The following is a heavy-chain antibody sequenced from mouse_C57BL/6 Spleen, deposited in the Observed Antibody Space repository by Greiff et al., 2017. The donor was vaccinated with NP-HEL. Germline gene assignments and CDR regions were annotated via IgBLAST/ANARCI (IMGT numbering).Heavy chain of an antibody. V-gene: IGHV1-59*01. CDR3: ARLAYDYPDY. J-gene: IGHJ2*01. CDR2: IDPSDSYT. Sequence: QVQLQQPGAELVRPGTSVKLSCKASGYTFTSYWMHWVKQRPGQGLEWIGVIDPSDSYTNYNQKFKGKATLTVDTSSSTAYMQLSSLTSEDSAVYYCARLAYDYPDYWGQGTTLTVSS. CDR1: GYTFTSYW. D-gene: IGHD2-4*01.